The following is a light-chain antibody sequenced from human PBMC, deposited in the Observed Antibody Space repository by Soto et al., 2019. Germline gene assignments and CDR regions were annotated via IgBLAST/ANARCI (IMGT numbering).Light chain of an antibody. V-gene: IGKV1-5*01. CDR1: QNIGRW. Sequence: DIQMTQSPSPLSASVGDRVTITCWASQNIGRWLAWYQQKPGKAPKVLISDASSLQSGVPSRFSGSGSGTEFTLTISSLQPDDFATYYCQQYNSYSSYTFGQGTKVDIK. CDR2: DAS. J-gene: IGKJ2*01. CDR3: QQYNSYSSYT.